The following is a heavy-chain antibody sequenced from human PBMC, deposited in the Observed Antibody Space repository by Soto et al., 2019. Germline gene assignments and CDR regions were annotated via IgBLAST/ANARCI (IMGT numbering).Heavy chain of an antibody. CDR3: AIQERGPVGLVY. CDR2: IWYDGSKE. CDR1: GFTFTNAA. D-gene: IGHD1-1*01. Sequence: QVHLVESGGGVVQPGRSLRLSCAASGFTFTNAAMHWVRQAPGKGLEWVAVIWYDGSKEYYADSVKGRFTVSRDNSRNTLYLHMNSLRAEETAVYYCAIQERGPVGLVYWGLGTLVTVSS. V-gene: IGHV3-33*01. J-gene: IGHJ4*02.